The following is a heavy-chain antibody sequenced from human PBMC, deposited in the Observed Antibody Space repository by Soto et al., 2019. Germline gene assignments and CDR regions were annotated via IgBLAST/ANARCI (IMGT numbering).Heavy chain of an antibody. J-gene: IGHJ1*01. CDR2: INQDGSVK. D-gene: IGHD6-13*01. Sequence: PGGSLRLSCAASGFTFSSYSMNWVRQAPGKGLEWVANINQDGSVKNYVDSVEGRFTISRDNAKNSLYLQMNSLRAEDTAVYYCESPGKSSHWCYEHWGQGTLVTVSS. CDR1: GFTFSSYS. CDR3: ESPGKSSHWCYEH. V-gene: IGHV3-7*01.